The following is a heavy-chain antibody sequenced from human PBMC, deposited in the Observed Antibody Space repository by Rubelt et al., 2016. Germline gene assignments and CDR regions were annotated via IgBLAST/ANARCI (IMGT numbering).Heavy chain of an antibody. CDR1: GASISIFY. CDR2: VDPSGST. Sequence: LSLTCTVSGASISIFYWSWIRQSAGQGLDWIGRVDPSGSTNSNPSLKSRITMSVDTSKNQFSLKLNSVTAADTAVYFCARGWGSRWYYFDYWGQGILVTVSS. D-gene: IGHD6-13*01. V-gene: IGHV4-4*07. CDR3: ARGWGSRWYYFDY. J-gene: IGHJ4*02.